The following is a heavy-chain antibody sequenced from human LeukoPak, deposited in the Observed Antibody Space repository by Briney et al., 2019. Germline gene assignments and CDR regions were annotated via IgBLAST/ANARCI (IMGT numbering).Heavy chain of an antibody. CDR3: ARDRDFDY. CDR1: GLTFSSYS. CDR2: ISHSSSYT. J-gene: IGHJ4*02. V-gene: IGHV3-21*01. Sequence: GGSLRLSCAASGLTFSSYSMNWVRQAPGKGLEWVSSISHSSSYTYYTDSVKGRFTISRDNAENSLYLQMNSLRAEDTAVYYCARDRDFDYWGQGTLVTVSS.